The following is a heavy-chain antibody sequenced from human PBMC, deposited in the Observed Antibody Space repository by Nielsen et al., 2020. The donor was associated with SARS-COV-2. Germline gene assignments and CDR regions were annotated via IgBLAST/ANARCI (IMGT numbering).Heavy chain of an antibody. Sequence: GGSLRLSCAASGFTFSDYTLNWVRRAPGKGLEWVSSISSSSTYIYYADSVKGRFTISRNNGRDSLYLQMNSLRAEDTAVYYCARGAWITGIDYWGQGTLVTVSS. CDR1: GFTFSDYT. CDR3: ARGAWITGIDY. V-gene: IGHV3-21*01. D-gene: IGHD1-20*01. CDR2: ISSSSTYI. J-gene: IGHJ4*02.